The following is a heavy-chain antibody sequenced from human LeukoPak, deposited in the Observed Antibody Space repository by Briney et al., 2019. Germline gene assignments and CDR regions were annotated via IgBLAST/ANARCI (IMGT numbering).Heavy chain of an antibody. Sequence: GGSLRLSCAASGFAFSSYAMHWVRQAPGKGLEWVAVISYDGSNKYYADSVKGRFTISRDNSKNTLYLQMNSLRAEDTAVHYCARDSEWELRGRVLDYWGQGTLVTVSS. V-gene: IGHV3-30*04. D-gene: IGHD1-26*01. CDR2: ISYDGSNK. CDR3: ARDSEWELRGRVLDY. J-gene: IGHJ4*02. CDR1: GFAFSSYA.